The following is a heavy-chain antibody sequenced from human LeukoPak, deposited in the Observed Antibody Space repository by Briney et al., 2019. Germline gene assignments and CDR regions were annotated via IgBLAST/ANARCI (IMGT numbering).Heavy chain of an antibody. CDR1: GFTFGNYP. CDR2: ISYDGKNE. Sequence: GGFLRLSCAASGFTFGNYPMSWVRQAPGKGLEWVAVISYDGKNEYYADSVKGRFTISRDSSRNTLYLQMNSLRAEDTAVYYCAREETSGWYGYWGQGTLVTVSS. V-gene: IGHV3-30*04. CDR3: AREETSGWYGY. D-gene: IGHD6-19*01. J-gene: IGHJ4*02.